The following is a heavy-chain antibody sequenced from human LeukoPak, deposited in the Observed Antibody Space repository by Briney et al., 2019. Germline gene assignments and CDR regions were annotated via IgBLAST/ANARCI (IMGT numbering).Heavy chain of an antibody. V-gene: IGHV3-30-3*01. CDR2: ISYDGTNK. Sequence: GGSLRLSCAASGFTFSSFDMHWVRQAPGKGLEWVAGISYDGTNKYYADSVKGRFTISRDNAKNSLYLQMNSLRAEDTAVYYCARGGLYYEEMDVWGKGTTVTVSS. J-gene: IGHJ6*04. CDR3: ARGGLYYEEMDV. CDR1: GFTFSSFD. D-gene: IGHD3-3*01.